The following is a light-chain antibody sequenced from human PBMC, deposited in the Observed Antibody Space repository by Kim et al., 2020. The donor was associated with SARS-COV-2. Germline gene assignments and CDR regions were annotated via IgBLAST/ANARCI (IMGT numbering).Light chain of an antibody. CDR2: SNN. Sequence: GQRVTVSCSGGGSNVGSNTVNWYQQLPGTAPKLLIYSNNQRPSGVPDRFSGSKSGTSASLAISGLQSEDEADYYCAAWDDSLNVVVFGGGTQLTVL. CDR1: GSNVGSNT. J-gene: IGLJ2*01. CDR3: AAWDDSLNVVV. V-gene: IGLV1-44*01.